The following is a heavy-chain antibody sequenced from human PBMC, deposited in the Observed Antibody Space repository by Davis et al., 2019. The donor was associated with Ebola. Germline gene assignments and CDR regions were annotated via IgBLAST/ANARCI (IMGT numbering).Heavy chain of an antibody. V-gene: IGHV1-2*02. CDR1: GYTFTGYY. J-gene: IGHJ6*02. CDR2: INPSAGYT. CDR3: ARDGPDYYGLDV. Sequence: ASVKVSCKASGYTFTGYYMHWVRQAPGQGLEWMGVINPSAGYTNYSQKFQGRVSMTRDTSISTAYMELSRLRSDETAVYYCARDGPDYYGLDVWGQGTAVTVSS.